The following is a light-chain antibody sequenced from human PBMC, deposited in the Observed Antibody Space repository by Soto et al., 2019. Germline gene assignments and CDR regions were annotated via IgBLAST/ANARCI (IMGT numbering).Light chain of an antibody. CDR2: GAS. J-gene: IGKJ4*01. V-gene: IGKV3D-15*01. CDR3: QQYNNWPLT. Sequence: EIVMTQSPATLSVSPGERDTLSCMASQSVSGSLAWYQQKPGQAPRLLIYGASSRATGIPARFSGSGSGTEFTLTISSLQSEDFAVYYCQQYNNWPLTFGGGTKVDIK. CDR1: QSVSGS.